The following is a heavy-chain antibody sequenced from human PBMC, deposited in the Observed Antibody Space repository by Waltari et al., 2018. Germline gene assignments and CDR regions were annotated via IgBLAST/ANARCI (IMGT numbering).Heavy chain of an antibody. V-gene: IGHV3-11*04. CDR3: ARRLYGSAFDF. CDR2: ISTSGNVI. Sequence: QVQLVESGGGFVKPGGSLRLSFSASGVTFSDYYMTWIRQSPGKGLEWLSYISTSGNVIYYADSVKGRFSISRDNARKSLFLQMNSLRAEDTAVYYCARRLYGSAFDFWGQGTMVTVSS. CDR1: GVTFSDYY. D-gene: IGHD1-26*01. J-gene: IGHJ3*01.